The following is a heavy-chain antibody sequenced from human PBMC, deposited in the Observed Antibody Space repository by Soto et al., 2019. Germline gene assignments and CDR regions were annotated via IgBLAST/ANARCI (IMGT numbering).Heavy chain of an antibody. CDR2: IIPIFRTP. J-gene: IGHJ6*04. CDR3: ARGTGSPAAAPRSYYGVDV. D-gene: IGHD6-13*01. CDR1: GGTFRNYA. Sequence: HVQLVQSGAEVKKPGSSVKVSCKASGGTFRNYAISWVRQAPGQGLEWMGGIIPIFRTPDYAQKFQGRGTVDAVESKRTADRELKSLRSEDTAVYYCARGTGSPAAAPRSYYGVDVWGEGTTVTVSS. V-gene: IGHV1-69*12.